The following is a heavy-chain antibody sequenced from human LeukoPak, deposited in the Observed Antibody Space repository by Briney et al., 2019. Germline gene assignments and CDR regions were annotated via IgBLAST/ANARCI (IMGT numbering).Heavy chain of an antibody. V-gene: IGHV1-2*02. CDR1: GYTFTGYY. CDR2: INPNSGGT. D-gene: IGHD3-10*01. Sequence: ASVKVSCKASGYTFTGYYMHRVRQAPGQGLEWMGWINPNSGGTNYAQKFQGRVTMTRDTSISTAYMELSRLRSDDTAVYYCASSGSYYNGASDFDYWGQGTLVTVSS. CDR3: ASSGSYYNGASDFDY. J-gene: IGHJ4*02.